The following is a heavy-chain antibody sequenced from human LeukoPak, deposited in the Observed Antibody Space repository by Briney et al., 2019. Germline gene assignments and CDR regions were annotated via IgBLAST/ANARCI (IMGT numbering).Heavy chain of an antibody. D-gene: IGHD5-12*01. V-gene: IGHV1-46*01. CDR2: INPSGGST. CDR3: ARAPPRGYGYFDL. CDR1: GYTFTSYY. Sequence: ASVKVSCKASGYTFTSYYMHWVRQAPGQGLEWMGIINPSGGSTSYAQKFQGRVTMTRDTSTGTVYMELSSLRSEDTAVYYCARAPPRGYGYFDLWGRGTLVTVSS. J-gene: IGHJ2*01.